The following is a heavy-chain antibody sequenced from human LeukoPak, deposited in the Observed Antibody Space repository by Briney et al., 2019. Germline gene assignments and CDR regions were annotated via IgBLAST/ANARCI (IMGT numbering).Heavy chain of an antibody. CDR3: AKDIASSSGYVDY. Sequence: GGSLRLSCAASGFTFDDYAMHWVRQAPGKGLEWVSGISWNSGSIGYADSVKGRFTISRDNAKNSLYLQMNSLRAEDTALYYCAKDIASSSGYVDYWGQGTLVTVSS. V-gene: IGHV3-9*01. D-gene: IGHD3-22*01. CDR2: ISWNSGSI. J-gene: IGHJ4*02. CDR1: GFTFDDYA.